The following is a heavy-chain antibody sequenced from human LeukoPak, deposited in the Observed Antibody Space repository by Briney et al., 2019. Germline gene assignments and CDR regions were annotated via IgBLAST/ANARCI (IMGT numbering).Heavy chain of an antibody. Sequence: PGGSLRLSCAASGFTFDDYAMHWVRHAPGKGLEWVSLISWDGGSTYYEDSAKGRFTISRDNSNNSLSLQMKSRLAEAAALYYCSKDMGVRDYYYMDVWGKGATVTVSS. J-gene: IGHJ6*03. CDR2: ISWDGGST. V-gene: IGHV3-43D*03. CDR1: GFTFDDYA. CDR3: SKDMGVRDYYYMDV. D-gene: IGHD1-26*01.